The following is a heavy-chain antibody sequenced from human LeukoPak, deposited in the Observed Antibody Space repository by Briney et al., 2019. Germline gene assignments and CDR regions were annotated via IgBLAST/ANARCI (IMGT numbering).Heavy chain of an antibody. D-gene: IGHD1-26*01. V-gene: IGHV1-8*02. J-gene: IGHJ4*02. CDR1: GYTFTGYH. CDR2: MNPNSGNT. Sequence: ASVKVSCKASGYTFTGYHMHWVRQATGQGLEWMGWMNPNSGNTGYAQKFQGRVTMTRNTSISTAYMELSSLRSEDTAVYYCARAEHSGSYSIDYWGQGTLVTVSS. CDR3: ARAEHSGSYSIDY.